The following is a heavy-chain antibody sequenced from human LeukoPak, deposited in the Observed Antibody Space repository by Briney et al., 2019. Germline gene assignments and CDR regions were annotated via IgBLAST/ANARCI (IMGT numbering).Heavy chain of an antibody. CDR1: GYTFTGYY. V-gene: IGHV1-2*02. CDR3: ARDRWGGYQRLYYY. CDR2: INPNSGGT. J-gene: IGHJ4*02. D-gene: IGHD2-2*02. Sequence: ASVKVSCKASGYTFTGYYMHWVRQAPGQGLEWMGWINPNSGGTNYAQKFQGRVTMTRDTSISTAYMELSRLRSDDTAVYYCARDRWGGYQRLYYYWGQGTLVTVSS.